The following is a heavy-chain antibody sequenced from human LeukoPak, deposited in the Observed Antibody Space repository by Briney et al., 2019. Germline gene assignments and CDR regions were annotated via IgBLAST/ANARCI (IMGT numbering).Heavy chain of an antibody. CDR3: AREEAIAAGGTFFDY. J-gene: IGHJ4*02. D-gene: IGHD6-13*01. V-gene: IGHV3-23*01. Sequence: GGSLRLSCAAAGFTFSTYAMSWVRQAPGQGLEWVSAISGSGGSMYYEDSVKGRFTISRDKSKNTLHLQMNSLRAEDTAVYYCAREEAIAAGGTFFDYWGQGTLVTVSS. CDR2: ISGSGGSM. CDR1: GFTFSTYA.